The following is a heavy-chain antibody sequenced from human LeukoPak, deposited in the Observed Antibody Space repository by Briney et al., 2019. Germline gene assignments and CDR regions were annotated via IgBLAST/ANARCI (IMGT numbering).Heavy chain of an antibody. Sequence: TGGSLRLSCAASGFTVSSNYMSWVRQAPGKGLEWVSVIYSGGSTYYADSVKGRFTISRDNSKNTLYLQMNSLRAEDTAVYYCAKGGGLNYGSGSYYNFDYWGQGTLVTVSS. CDR1: GFTVSSNY. CDR2: IYSGGST. CDR3: AKGGGLNYGSGSYYNFDY. J-gene: IGHJ4*02. D-gene: IGHD3-10*01. V-gene: IGHV3-53*01.